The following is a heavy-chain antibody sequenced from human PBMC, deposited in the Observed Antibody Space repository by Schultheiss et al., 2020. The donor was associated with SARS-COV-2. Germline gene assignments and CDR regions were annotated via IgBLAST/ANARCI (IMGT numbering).Heavy chain of an antibody. J-gene: IGHJ6*02. Sequence: LRLSCTVSGGSISSGGYYWSWIRQHPGKGLEWIGYIYYSGSTYYNPSLKSRVTISVDTSKNQFSLKLSSVTAADTAVYYCATFSVPLYYGPYSTVSAYYYAMDVWGQGTTVTVSS. CDR3: ATFSVPLYYGPYSTVSAYYYAMDV. CDR1: GGSISSGGYY. D-gene: IGHD2-8*02. CDR2: IYYSGST. V-gene: IGHV4-31*03.